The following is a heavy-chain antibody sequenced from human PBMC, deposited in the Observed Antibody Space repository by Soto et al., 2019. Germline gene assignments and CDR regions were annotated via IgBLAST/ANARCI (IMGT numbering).Heavy chain of an antibody. CDR2: IIPFLGTA. D-gene: IGHD3-16*01. CDR1: GGTFSTFG. J-gene: IGHJ4*02. Sequence: QVQLVQSGAEVKKTGSSVKVSCKTSGGTFSTFGISWVRQAPGQGLEWMGGIIPFLGTAEYSQKFEDRITITADESTNTVYMDLRSLTSEATAIYYCARTAPMDAGDKYYYDFWGQGALVTVSS. V-gene: IGHV1-69*01. CDR3: ARTAPMDAGDKYYYDF.